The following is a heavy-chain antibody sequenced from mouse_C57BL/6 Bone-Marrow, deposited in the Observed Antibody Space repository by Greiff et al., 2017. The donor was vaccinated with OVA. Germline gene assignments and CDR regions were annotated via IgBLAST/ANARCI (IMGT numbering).Heavy chain of an antibody. CDR2: IDPNSGGT. D-gene: IGHD1-1*01. Sequence: VQLQQSGAELVKPGASVKLSCKASGYTFTSYWMHWVKQRPGRGLEWIGRIDPNSGGTKYNEKFKSKATLTVDKPSSTAYMQLSSLTSEDSAVYYCASPFITTVQYYFDYWGQGTTLTVSS. CDR1: GYTFTSYW. V-gene: IGHV1-72*01. CDR3: ASPFITTVQYYFDY. J-gene: IGHJ2*01.